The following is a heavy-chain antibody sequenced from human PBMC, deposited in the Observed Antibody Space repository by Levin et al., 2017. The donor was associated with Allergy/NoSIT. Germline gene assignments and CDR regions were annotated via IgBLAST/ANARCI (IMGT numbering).Heavy chain of an antibody. V-gene: IGHV3-23*01. J-gene: IGHJ4*02. Sequence: GGSLRLSCAASGFTFRTYGVSWVRQAPGKGLEWVSLISGSGGTPYYADSVKGRFTISRDNSKNTLYLQMSDLRAEDTALYYCAKTGGDFRSFFDSWGQGTLVTVSS. CDR3: AKTGGDFRSFFDS. CDR2: ISGSGGTP. CDR1: GFTFRTYG. D-gene: IGHD1-14*01.